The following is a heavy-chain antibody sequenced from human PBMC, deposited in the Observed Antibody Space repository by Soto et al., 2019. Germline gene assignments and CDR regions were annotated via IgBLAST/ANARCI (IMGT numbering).Heavy chain of an antibody. CDR3: ARTVRGVIVEYYYYYGMDV. CDR2: IYYSGST. V-gene: IGHV4-39*01. CDR1: GGSISSSSYY. D-gene: IGHD3-10*01. Sequence: KPSETLSLTCTVSGGSISSSSYYWGWIRQPPGKGLEWIGSIYYSGSTYYNPSLKSRVTISVDASKNQLSLKLSSVTAADTAVYYCARTVRGVIVEYYYYYGMDVWGQGTTVTVSS. J-gene: IGHJ6*02.